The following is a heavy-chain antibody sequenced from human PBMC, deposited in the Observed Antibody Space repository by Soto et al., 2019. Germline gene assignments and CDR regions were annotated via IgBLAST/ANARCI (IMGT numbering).Heavy chain of an antibody. CDR3: GRRPGALYYDNSDYELHDY. CDR1: GLSFVGSH. J-gene: IGHJ4*02. D-gene: IGHD3-22*01. Sequence: GGSLRLPCAPSGLSFVGSHMNWFRRSPQKGLEWISVIYPDDNTYYAEAVRGPFTLSKDRSRNTVSLHMNTLRAENTAVYYCGRRPGALYYDNSDYELHDYWGQGTLVTVSS. CDR2: IYPDDNT. V-gene: IGHV3-66*04.